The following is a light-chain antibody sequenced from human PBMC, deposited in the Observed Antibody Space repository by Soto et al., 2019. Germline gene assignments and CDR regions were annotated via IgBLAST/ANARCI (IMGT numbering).Light chain of an antibody. CDR2: GPS. CDR3: QQYNNWPQT. Sequence: EIVLTQSPATLSVSPGERATLSCRASQSISSNLAWYQQKPGQAPRLLIYGPSTRATGVPARFSGSGSGTEFTLTISSLQSEDFAMYYCQQYNNWPQTFGQGTKVEIK. J-gene: IGKJ1*01. CDR1: QSISSN. V-gene: IGKV3-15*01.